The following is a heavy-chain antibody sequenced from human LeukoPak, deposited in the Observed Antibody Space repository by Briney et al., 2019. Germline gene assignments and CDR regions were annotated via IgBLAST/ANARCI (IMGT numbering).Heavy chain of an antibody. V-gene: IGHV3-7*01. D-gene: IGHD1-1*01. CDR1: GFTFSSYE. CDR2: IKQDGSEK. CDR3: ARDKPDWNPRVYYFDY. J-gene: IGHJ4*02. Sequence: PGGSLRLSCAASGFTFSSYEMNWVRQAPGKGLEWVANIKQDGSEKYYVDSVKGRFTISRDNAKNSLYLQMNSLRAEDTAVYYCARDKPDWNPRVYYFDYWGQGTLVTVSS.